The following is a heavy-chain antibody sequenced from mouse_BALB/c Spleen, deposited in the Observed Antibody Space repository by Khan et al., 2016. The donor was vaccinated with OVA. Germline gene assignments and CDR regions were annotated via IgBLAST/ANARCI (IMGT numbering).Heavy chain of an antibody. CDR2: IAPGSGSS. Sequence: DLVKPGASVKLSCKASGYTFTSYWINWIKQRPGQGLEWIGRIAPGSGSSSYNEMFKGKATLTLDTSSSTAYIQLSSLSSEDSAVYFCAMENYYGRTCYAIDYWGQGTSVTVSS. CDR1: GYTFTSYW. CDR3: AMENYYGRTCYAIDY. V-gene: IGHV1S41*01. J-gene: IGHJ4*01. D-gene: IGHD1-1*01.